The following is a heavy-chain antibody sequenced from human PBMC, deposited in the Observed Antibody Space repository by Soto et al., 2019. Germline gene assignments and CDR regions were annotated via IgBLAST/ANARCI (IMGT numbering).Heavy chain of an antibody. CDR3: AKDPNWGYWYFDL. J-gene: IGHJ2*01. CDR2: ISGSGGIT. Sequence: PGGSQRLSCAASGGTFRSYAMSWVRQAPGKGLEWVSVISGSGGITYYADSVKGRFTISRDNSKNTLYLQMNSLRAEDTAVYYCAKDPNWGYWYFDLWGRGTVVTVSS. D-gene: IGHD7-27*01. V-gene: IGHV3-23*01. CDR1: GGTFRSYA.